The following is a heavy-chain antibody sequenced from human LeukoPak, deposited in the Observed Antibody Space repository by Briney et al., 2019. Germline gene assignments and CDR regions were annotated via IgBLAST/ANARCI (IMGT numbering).Heavy chain of an antibody. Sequence: GESLKISCKGSGYSFTSYWIGWVRQMPGKGLEWMGIIYPGDSDTRYSPSFQGQVTISADKSISTAYLQWSSLKASGTAMYYCARRPQWLGTHDAFDIWGQGTMVTVSS. CDR2: IYPGDSDT. D-gene: IGHD6-19*01. CDR1: GYSFTSYW. CDR3: ARRPQWLGTHDAFDI. J-gene: IGHJ3*02. V-gene: IGHV5-51*01.